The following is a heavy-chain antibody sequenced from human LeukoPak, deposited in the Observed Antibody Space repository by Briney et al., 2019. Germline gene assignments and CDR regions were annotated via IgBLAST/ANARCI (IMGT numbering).Heavy chain of an antibody. CDR2: IYPGDSDT. CDR3: ARRACSADSCLDY. D-gene: IGHD2-15*01. CDR1: GYSFINYW. J-gene: IGHJ4*02. Sequence: GESLKISCKGPGYSFINYWIGWVRQMPGKGLEWMGNIYPGDSDTRYSPSFQGRVTISADKSISTAYLQWTSLEASDSAMYYCARRACSADSCLDYWGQGTLVTVSS. V-gene: IGHV5-51*01.